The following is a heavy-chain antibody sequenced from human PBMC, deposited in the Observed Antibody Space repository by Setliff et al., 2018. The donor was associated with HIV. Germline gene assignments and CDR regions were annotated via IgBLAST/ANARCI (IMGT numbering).Heavy chain of an antibody. Sequence: ASVKVSCKASGYTFTSYGLSWVRQAPGQGLEWMGWTSDYNSNTEYAQKLQGRVTMTKDTSTSTAYMELRSLRPDDTAVYFCARRADWFDLWGQGTLVTVSS. CDR3: ARRADWFDL. CDR2: TSDYNSNT. CDR1: GYTFTSYG. J-gene: IGHJ5*02. V-gene: IGHV1-18*01.